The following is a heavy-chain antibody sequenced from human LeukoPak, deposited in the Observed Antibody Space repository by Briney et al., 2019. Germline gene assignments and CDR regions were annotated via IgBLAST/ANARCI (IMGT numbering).Heavy chain of an antibody. CDR1: GYSFTNYW. V-gene: IGHV5-51*01. D-gene: IGHD6-13*01. CDR3: ARPRTYSSTWDAFDI. Sequence: GESLQISCKGSGYSFTNYWIAWVRQMPGKGLEWMGIIYPGDSDTIYSPSFQGQVTISADKSISTAYLQWSSLKVSDTAMYYCARPRTYSSTWDAFDIWGQGTMVTVSS. CDR2: IYPGDSDT. J-gene: IGHJ3*02.